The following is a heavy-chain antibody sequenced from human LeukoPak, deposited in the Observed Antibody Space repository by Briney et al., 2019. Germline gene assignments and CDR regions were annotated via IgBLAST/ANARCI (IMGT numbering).Heavy chain of an antibody. D-gene: IGHD6-13*01. CDR2: IYHSGST. CDR1: GGSVTRYY. V-gene: IGHV4-59*02. J-gene: IGHJ5*02. CDR3: ARSLQYSSSWYWFDP. Sequence: SETLSLTCTVSGGSVTRYYWSWIRQPPGKGLEWIGYIYHSGSTSYNPSLKSRVTISIDSSKNQFSLKLSSVTAADTAVYYCARSLQYSSSWYWFDPWGQGTLVTVSS.